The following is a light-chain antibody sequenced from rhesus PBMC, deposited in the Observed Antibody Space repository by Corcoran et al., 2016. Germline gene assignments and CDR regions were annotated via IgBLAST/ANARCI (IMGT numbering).Light chain of an antibody. Sequence: DIQMTQSPSSLSASVGDKVTITCHASQGISNWLAWYQQNTGKAPKPLSYYAASLQSGATSRFSGSGSGTDYTLTISSLQPEDFATYYCQQYDDLPRTFSQGTKVEIK. V-gene: IGKV1-19*01. J-gene: IGKJ1*01. CDR2: YAA. CDR3: QQYDDLPRT. CDR1: QGISNW.